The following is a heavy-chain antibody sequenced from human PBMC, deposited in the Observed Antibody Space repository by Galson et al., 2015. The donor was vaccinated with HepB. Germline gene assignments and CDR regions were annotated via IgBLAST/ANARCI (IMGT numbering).Heavy chain of an antibody. CDR2: ISGSGGST. D-gene: IGHD2/OR15-2a*01. CDR3: AKKSGSHHLSMGGY. V-gene: IGHV3-23*01. CDR1: GFTFSDYY. Sequence: SLRLSCAASGFTFSDYYMSWIRQAPGKGLEWVSTISGSGGSTYYADSVKGRFTISRDNSKTTLYLQMNSLSAEDTALYYCAKKSGSHHLSMGGYWGQGTLVTVSS. J-gene: IGHJ4*02.